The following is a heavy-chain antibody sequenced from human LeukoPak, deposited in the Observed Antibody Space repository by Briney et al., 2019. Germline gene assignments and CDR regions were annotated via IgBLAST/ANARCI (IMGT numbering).Heavy chain of an antibody. J-gene: IGHJ4*02. Sequence: SETLSLTCAVYGGSFSGYYWSWIRQPPGKGLEWIGEINHSGSTNYNPSLKSRVTISVDTSKNQFSLKLSSVTAADTAVYCCARGIAAAGPFDYWGQGTLVTVSS. CDR2: INHSGST. D-gene: IGHD6-13*01. CDR3: ARGIAAAGPFDY. V-gene: IGHV4-34*01. CDR1: GGSFSGYY.